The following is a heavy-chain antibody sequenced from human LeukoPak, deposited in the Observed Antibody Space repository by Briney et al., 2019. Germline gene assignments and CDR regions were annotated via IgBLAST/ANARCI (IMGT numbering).Heavy chain of an antibody. CDR3: ARGYSSANWFDP. Sequence: PSETLSLTCTVSGGSISSYYWSWIRQPPGKGLEWIGYIYYSGSTNYNPSPKSRVTISVDTSKNQFSLKLSSVTAADTAVYYCARGYSSANWFDPWGQGTLVTVSP. D-gene: IGHD6-25*01. CDR1: GGSISSYY. CDR2: IYYSGST. J-gene: IGHJ5*02. V-gene: IGHV4-59*01.